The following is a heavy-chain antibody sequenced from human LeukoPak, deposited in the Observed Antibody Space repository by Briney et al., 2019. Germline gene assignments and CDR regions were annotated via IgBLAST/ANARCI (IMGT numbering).Heavy chain of an antibody. Sequence: SVKVSCKVSGYTLTELSMHWVRQAPGKGLEWMGGIIPIFGTANYAQKFQGRVTITADESTSTAYMELSSLRSEDTAVYYCARRPNGSYEYNYWGQGTLVTVSS. D-gene: IGHD1-26*01. J-gene: IGHJ4*02. CDR2: IIPIFGTA. CDR1: GYTLTELS. CDR3: ARRPNGSYEYNY. V-gene: IGHV1-69*13.